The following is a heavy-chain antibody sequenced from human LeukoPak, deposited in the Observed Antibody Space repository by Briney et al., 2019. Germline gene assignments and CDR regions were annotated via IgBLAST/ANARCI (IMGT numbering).Heavy chain of an antibody. J-gene: IGHJ3*02. D-gene: IGHD4-17*01. CDR2: IIPIFGTA. CDR1: GGTFSSYA. CDR3: ARTHDYGDYDTFSNAFDI. Sequence: GASVKVSCKASGGTFSSYAISWVRQALGQGLEWMGGIIPIFGTANYAQNFQGRVTITADESTSTAYMELSSLRSEDTAVYYCARTHDYGDYDTFSNAFDIWGQGTMVTVSS. V-gene: IGHV1-69*13.